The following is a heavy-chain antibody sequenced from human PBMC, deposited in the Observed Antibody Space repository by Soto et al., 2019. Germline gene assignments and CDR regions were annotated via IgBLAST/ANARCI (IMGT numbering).Heavy chain of an antibody. CDR2: IYYSGSS. V-gene: IGHV4-59*01. CDR3: ARDYGSYSAGFDS. CDR1: GDSINDYF. D-gene: IGHD1-26*01. Sequence: SETLSLTCTVSGDSINDYFWSWIRHPQGKGLEWIGYIYYSGSSNYNPSLRSRVTISVDTSKNQFSLKLSSVTAADTAVYYCARDYGSYSAGFDSWGQGTLVTVSS. J-gene: IGHJ4*02.